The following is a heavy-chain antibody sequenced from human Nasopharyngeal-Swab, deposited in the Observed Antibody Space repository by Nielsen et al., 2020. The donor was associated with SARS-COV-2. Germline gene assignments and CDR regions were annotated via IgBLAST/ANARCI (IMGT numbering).Heavy chain of an antibody. D-gene: IGHD3-3*01. CDR2: ISGSGGST. CDR3: AKLGYQLWGFLEWLVNFDY. Sequence: GESLKISCAASGFTFSSYAMSWVRQAPGKGLEWVSAISGSGGSTYYADSVKGRFTISRDNSKNTLYLQMNSLRAEDTAVYYCAKLGYQLWGFLEWLVNFDYWGQGTLVTVSS. J-gene: IGHJ4*02. CDR1: GFTFSSYA. V-gene: IGHV3-23*01.